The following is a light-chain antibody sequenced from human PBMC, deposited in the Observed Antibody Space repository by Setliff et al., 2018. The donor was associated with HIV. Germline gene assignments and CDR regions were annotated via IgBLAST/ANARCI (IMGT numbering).Light chain of an antibody. V-gene: IGLV2-14*03. J-gene: IGLJ1*01. CDR1: SDDIGRYYY. CDR3: TSYTINTRYV. CDR2: DVS. Sequence: SALTQPASVSGSPGQAITISCTGTSDDIGRYYYVSWYQQLPGKAPKLIMYDVSHRPSGVSTRFSGSKSGDTASLTISGLQAEDEAHYYCTSYTINTRYVFGSGTKVTVL.